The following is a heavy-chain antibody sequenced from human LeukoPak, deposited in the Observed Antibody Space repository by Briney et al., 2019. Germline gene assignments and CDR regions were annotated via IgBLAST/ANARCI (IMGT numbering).Heavy chain of an antibody. J-gene: IGHJ4*02. CDR3: ATSGARDGYSGYDYAFDY. CDR2: ISVDGETA. CDR1: GFSVSSFG. V-gene: IGHV3-23*01. D-gene: IGHD5-12*01. Sequence: GGSLRPSCAVSGFSVSSFGMSWVRQAPGKGLEWISAISVDGETAYYADSVKGRFTISRDNSKNTLYLQMNSLRAEDTAVYYCATSGARDGYSGYDYAFDYWGQGTLVTVSS.